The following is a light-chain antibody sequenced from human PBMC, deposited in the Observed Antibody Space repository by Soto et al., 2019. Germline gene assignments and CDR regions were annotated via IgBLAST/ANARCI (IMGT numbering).Light chain of an antibody. Sequence: QLTQSPSSLSASVGDRVTITCRASQSIDIYLHWYQQKPGKAPKLLIDSASSSQRGVASRFSGRGSGTVFTLTISTLQPEASATYDRQQRYNHPTFGQGTKVEVK. CDR3: QQRYNHPT. V-gene: IGKV1-39*01. J-gene: IGKJ1*01. CDR2: SAS. CDR1: QSIDIY.